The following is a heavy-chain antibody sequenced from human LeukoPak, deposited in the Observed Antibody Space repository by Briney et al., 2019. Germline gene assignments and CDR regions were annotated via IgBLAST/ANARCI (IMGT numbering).Heavy chain of an antibody. CDR1: GFTFSGSA. Sequence: GGSLRLSCAASGFTFSGSAMHWVRQASGKGLEWVGRIRSKANSYATAYAASVKGRFTISRDDSKNTAYLQMNSLKTEDTAVYYCTRQATGDCGGDCYFHWGQGTLVTVSS. D-gene: IGHD2-21*02. V-gene: IGHV3-73*01. J-gene: IGHJ4*02. CDR3: TRQATGDCGGDCYFH. CDR2: IRSKANSYAT.